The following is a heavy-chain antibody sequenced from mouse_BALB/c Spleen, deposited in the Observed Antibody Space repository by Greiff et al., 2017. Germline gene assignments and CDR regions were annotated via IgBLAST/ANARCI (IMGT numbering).Heavy chain of an antibody. V-gene: IGHV5-6-5*01. Sequence: EVKVVESGGGLVKPGGSLKLSCAASGFTFSSYAMSWVRQTPEKRLEWVASISSGGSTYYPDSVKGRFTISRDNARNILYLQMSSLRSEDTAMYYCAVPLTTATAMDYWGQGTSVTVSS. D-gene: IGHD1-2*01. J-gene: IGHJ4*01. CDR2: ISSGGST. CDR3: AVPLTTATAMDY. CDR1: GFTFSSYA.